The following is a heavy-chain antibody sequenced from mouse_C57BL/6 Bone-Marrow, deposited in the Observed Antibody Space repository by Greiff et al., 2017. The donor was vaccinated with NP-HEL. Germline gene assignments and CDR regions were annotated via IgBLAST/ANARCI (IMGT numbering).Heavy chain of an antibody. CDR1: GFTFSDYG. Sequence: DVHLVESGGGLVQPGGSLKLSCAASGFTFSDYGMAWVRQAPRKGPEWVAFISNLAYSIYYADTVTGRFTISRENAKNTLYLEMSSLRSEDTAMYYCARQRGYYSYWYFDVWGTGTTVTVSS. D-gene: IGHD2-12*01. CDR2: ISNLAYSI. V-gene: IGHV5-15*01. CDR3: ARQRGYYSYWYFDV. J-gene: IGHJ1*03.